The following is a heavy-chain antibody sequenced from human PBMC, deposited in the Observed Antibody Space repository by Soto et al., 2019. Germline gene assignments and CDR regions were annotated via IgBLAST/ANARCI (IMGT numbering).Heavy chain of an antibody. CDR1: GYSFTSYW. V-gene: IGHV5-10-1*01. Sequence: GESLKISCNGSGYSFTSYWISWVRQMPGKGLEWMGRIDPSDSYTNYSPSFQGHVTISADKSISTAYLQWSSLKASDTAMYYCARHPSGYDFWSGYSPYYFDYWGQGTLVTVSS. D-gene: IGHD3-3*01. J-gene: IGHJ4*02. CDR2: IDPSDSYT. CDR3: ARHPSGYDFWSGYSPYYFDY.